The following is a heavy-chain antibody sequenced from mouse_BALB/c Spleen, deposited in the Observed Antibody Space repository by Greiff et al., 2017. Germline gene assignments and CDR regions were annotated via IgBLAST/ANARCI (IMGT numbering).Heavy chain of an antibody. Sequence: EVQLQQSGGGLVKPGGSLKLSCAASGFTFSDYYMYWVRQTPEKRLEWVANISDGGSYTYYPDSVKGRFTISRDNAKNNLYLQMSSLKSEDTAMYYCARDQLGLRYYAMDYWGQGTSVTVSS. J-gene: IGHJ4*01. D-gene: IGHD3-1*01. CDR3: ARDQLGLRYYAMDY. V-gene: IGHV5-4*02. CDR1: GFTFSDYY. CDR2: ISDGGSYT.